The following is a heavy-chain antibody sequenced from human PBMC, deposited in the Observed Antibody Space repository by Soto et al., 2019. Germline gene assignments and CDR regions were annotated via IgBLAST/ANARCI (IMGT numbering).Heavy chain of an antibody. CDR3: ARDPDSSHY. V-gene: IGHV3-30-3*01. D-gene: IGHD3-22*01. Sequence: QVQLVESGGGVVQPGRSLRLSCAASGFTFSSYAMHWVRQAPGKGLEWVAVISYDGSNKYYADSVKGRFTISRDNSKTTLYLQMNSLRAEDTAVYYCARDPDSSHYWGQGTLVTVSS. J-gene: IGHJ4*02. CDR1: GFTFSSYA. CDR2: ISYDGSNK.